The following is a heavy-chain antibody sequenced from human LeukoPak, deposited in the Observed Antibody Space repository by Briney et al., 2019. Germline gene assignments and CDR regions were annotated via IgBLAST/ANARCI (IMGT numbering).Heavy chain of an antibody. CDR1: GFTFNTYE. V-gene: IGHV3-48*03. J-gene: IGHJ4*02. CDR2: ISSGGSSI. CDR3: ARDIGIYDYGDYVLLPDY. Sequence: PGGSLRLSCAASGFTFNTYEMNWVRQAPGKGLEWVSYISSGGSSIYYADSVKGRFTISRDNAKNSLYLQMNSLRAEDTAVYYCARDIGIYDYGDYVLLPDYWGQGTLVTVSS. D-gene: IGHD4-17*01.